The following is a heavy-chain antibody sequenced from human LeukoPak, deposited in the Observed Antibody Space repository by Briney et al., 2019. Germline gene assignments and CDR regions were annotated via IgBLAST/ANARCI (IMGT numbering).Heavy chain of an antibody. CDR1: GYTFTSYD. J-gene: IGHJ5*02. CDR2: MNPNSGNT. CDR3: ARRGLVAARRANWFDP. V-gene: IGHV1-8*03. D-gene: IGHD6-6*01. Sequence: ASVKVSCKASGYTFTSYDINWVRQATGQGLEWMGWMNPNSGNTGYAQKFQGRVTITRNTSISTAYMELSSLRSEDTAVYYCARRGLVAARRANWFDPWGQGTLVTVSS.